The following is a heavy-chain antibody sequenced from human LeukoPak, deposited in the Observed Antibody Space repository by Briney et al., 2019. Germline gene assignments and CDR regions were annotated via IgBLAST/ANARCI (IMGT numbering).Heavy chain of an antibody. CDR1: GFTFSSYS. D-gene: IGHD6-13*01. CDR3: ARDPSSSWYPYYYYGMDV. CDR2: ISSSSSYI. V-gene: IGHV3-21*01. J-gene: IGHJ6*02. Sequence: GGSLRLSCAASGFTFSSYSMNWVRQAPGKGLEWVSSISSSSSYIYYADSEKGRFTISRDNAKNSLYLQMNSLRAEDTAVYYCARDPSSSWYPYYYYGMDVWGQGTTVTVSS.